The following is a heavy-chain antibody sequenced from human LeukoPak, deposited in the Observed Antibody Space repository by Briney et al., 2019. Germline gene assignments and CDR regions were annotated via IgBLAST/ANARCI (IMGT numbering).Heavy chain of an antibody. D-gene: IGHD3-10*01. Sequence: GGSLRLSCAASGFTFSSYEMSWVRQAPGKGLEWVSAISGSGGSTYYADSVKGRFTISRDNSKNTLYLQMNSLRVEDTAVYYCAKVGPLLLWFGEQFDYWGQGTLVTVSS. CDR1: GFTFSSYE. CDR3: AKVGPLLLWFGEQFDY. J-gene: IGHJ4*02. V-gene: IGHV3-23*01. CDR2: ISGSGGST.